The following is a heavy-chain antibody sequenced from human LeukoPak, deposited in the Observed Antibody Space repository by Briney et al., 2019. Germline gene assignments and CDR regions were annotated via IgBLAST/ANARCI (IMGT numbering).Heavy chain of an antibody. V-gene: IGHV4-39*01. CDR2: IYYSGST. CDR1: GGSISSSSYY. Sequence: SETLSLTCTVSGGSISSSSYYWGWIRQPPGKGLEWIGSIYYSGSTYYNPSLKSRVTISVDTSKNQFSLKLSSVTAADTAVYHCARHVPHENGNKRGFEHWGQGTLVTVSS. D-gene: IGHD2/OR15-2a*01. CDR3: ARHVPHENGNKRGFEH. J-gene: IGHJ4*02.